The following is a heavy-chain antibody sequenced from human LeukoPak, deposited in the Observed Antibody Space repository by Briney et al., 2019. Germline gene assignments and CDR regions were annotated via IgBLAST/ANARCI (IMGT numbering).Heavy chain of an antibody. CDR3: ASIPWYSSGAKDYYYYYMDV. J-gene: IGHJ6*03. Sequence: SVKVSCKASGGTFSSYAISWVRQAPGQGLEWMGGIIPIFGTANYAQKFQGRVTITADKSTSTAYMELSSLRSEDTAVYYCASIPWYSSGAKDYYYYYMDVWGKGTTVTVSS. D-gene: IGHD6-19*01. V-gene: IGHV1-69*06. CDR1: GGTFSSYA. CDR2: IIPIFGTA.